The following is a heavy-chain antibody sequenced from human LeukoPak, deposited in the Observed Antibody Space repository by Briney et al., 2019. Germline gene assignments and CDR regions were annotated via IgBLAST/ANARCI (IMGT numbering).Heavy chain of an antibody. Sequence: PGGSLRLSCAASGFTFSSYWMSWVRQATGKGLEWVANIKQDGSEKYYVDSVKGRFTISRDNAKNSLYLQMNSLRAEDTAVYYCARVLLGGVEVFDIWGQGTMVTVSS. CDR1: GFTFSSYW. J-gene: IGHJ3*02. CDR2: IKQDGSEK. CDR3: ARVLLGGVEVFDI. D-gene: IGHD3-16*01. V-gene: IGHV3-7*05.